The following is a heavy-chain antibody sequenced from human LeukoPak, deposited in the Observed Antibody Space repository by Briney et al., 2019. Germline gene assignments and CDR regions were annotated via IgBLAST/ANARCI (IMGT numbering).Heavy chain of an antibody. CDR2: IFYTGST. J-gene: IGHJ3*02. Sequence: SETLSLTCNVSGGPISSSGYYWGWIRQSPGKGLEWISNIFYTGSTYYNPSFESQVTISLDTSKNRLTLRLTFLTAADTALYFCVRTAYASSWFGPFDIWGQGTMVTVSS. V-gene: IGHV4-39*02. CDR1: GGPISSSGYY. CDR3: VRTAYASSWFGPFDI. D-gene: IGHD3/OR15-3a*01.